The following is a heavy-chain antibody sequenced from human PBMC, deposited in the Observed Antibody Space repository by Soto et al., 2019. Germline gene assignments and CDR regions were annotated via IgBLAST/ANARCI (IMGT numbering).Heavy chain of an antibody. CDR2: IYHGGST. V-gene: IGHV4-38-2*01. Sequence: SETLSLTCAVSGYSISSGYYWGWLRQPPGKGLEWIGSIYHGGSTYYNPSLKSRVTISVDTSRNQFSLKPSSVTAADTAVYYCARVRGFPSSGYFPDYWGQGTQVTVS. D-gene: IGHD3-22*01. J-gene: IGHJ4*02. CDR3: ARVRGFPSSGYFPDY. CDR1: GYSISSGYY.